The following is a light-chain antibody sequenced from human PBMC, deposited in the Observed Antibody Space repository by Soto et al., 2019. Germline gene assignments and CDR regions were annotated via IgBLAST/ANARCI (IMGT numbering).Light chain of an antibody. J-gene: IGKJ4*01. CDR2: DAS. Sequence: EIVLTQSPATLSLSTGERATLSCRASQSVSSYLAWYQQKPGQAPRLLIYDASNRDTGIPARFRGSGSGTDFSLTISSLKPQDFAVCYCQQRSNWPPGLSFGGGTKVEIK. CDR1: QSVSSY. CDR3: QQRSNWPPGLS. V-gene: IGKV3-11*01.